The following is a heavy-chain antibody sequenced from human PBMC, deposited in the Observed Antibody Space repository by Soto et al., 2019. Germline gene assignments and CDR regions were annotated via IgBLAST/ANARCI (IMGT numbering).Heavy chain of an antibody. CDR3: AKDPGGSSWRQPLYYYYMDV. J-gene: IGHJ6*03. CDR1: GFTFSSYA. V-gene: IGHV3-23*01. CDR2: ISGSGGST. D-gene: IGHD6-13*01. Sequence: EVQLLESGGGLVQPGGSLRLSCAASGFTFSSYAMSWVRQAPGKGLEWVSAISGSGGSTYYADSVKGRFTNSRDNSKNTLYLQMNSLRAEDTAVYYCAKDPGGSSWRQPLYYYYMDVWGKGTTVTVSS.